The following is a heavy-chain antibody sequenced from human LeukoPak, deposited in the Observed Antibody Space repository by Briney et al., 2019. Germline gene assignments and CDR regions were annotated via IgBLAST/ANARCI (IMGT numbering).Heavy chain of an antibody. CDR2: VNPRDSDT. V-gene: IGHV5-51*01. J-gene: IGHJ4*02. CDR1: GYTFTSQW. Sequence: GESLKISCKGSGYTFTSQWIGWVRQMPGKGLEWMGIVNPRDSDTRYSPSIQGHVTISVDKSISTAYLQWSSLKASDTAMYYCAGGVTKYDFWGQGTLVTVSS. D-gene: IGHD3-3*01. CDR3: AGGVTKYDF.